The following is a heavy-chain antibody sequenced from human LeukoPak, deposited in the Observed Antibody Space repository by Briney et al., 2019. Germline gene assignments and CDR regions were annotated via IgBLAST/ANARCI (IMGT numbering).Heavy chain of an antibody. V-gene: IGHV4-39*07. Sequence: SQTLSLTCTVSGGSISSSSYYWGWIRQPPGKGLEWIGSIYYSGSTYYNPSLKSRVTISVDTSKNQFSLKLSSVTAADTAVYYCARDIYGSGSYYTSTDWGQGTLVTVSS. D-gene: IGHD3-10*01. CDR1: GGSISSSSYY. CDR3: ARDIYGSGSYYTSTD. CDR2: IYYSGST. J-gene: IGHJ4*02.